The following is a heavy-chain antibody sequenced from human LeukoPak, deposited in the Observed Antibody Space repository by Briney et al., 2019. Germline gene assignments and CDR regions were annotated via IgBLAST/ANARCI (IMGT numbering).Heavy chain of an antibody. Sequence: GGSLRLSCAASGFTFSSYSTNWVRQAPGKGLEWVSSISSSSSYIYYADSVKGRFTISRDNAKNSLYLQMNSLRAEDTAVYYCARETYYYGSGSYYPYWGQGTLVTVSS. CDR2: ISSSSSYI. J-gene: IGHJ4*02. CDR1: GFTFSSYS. D-gene: IGHD3-10*01. CDR3: ARETYYYGSGSYYPY. V-gene: IGHV3-21*01.